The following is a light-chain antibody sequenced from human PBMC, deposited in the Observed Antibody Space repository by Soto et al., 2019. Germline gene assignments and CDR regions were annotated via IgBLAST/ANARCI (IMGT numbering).Light chain of an antibody. CDR2: AAS. CDR3: LQHSSYLS. Sequence: DIQITQSPSTLSASAGDRVTITCRASQSISSWLAWYQQKPGKAPKRLIYAASSLQSGVPSRFSGSGSGTEFTLTISSLQPEDFATYYCLQHSSYLSFGQGTKVDI. V-gene: IGKV1-5*01. CDR1: QSISSW. J-gene: IGKJ1*01.